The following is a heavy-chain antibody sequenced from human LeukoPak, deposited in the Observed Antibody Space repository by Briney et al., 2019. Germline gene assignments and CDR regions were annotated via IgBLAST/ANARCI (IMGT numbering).Heavy chain of an antibody. J-gene: IGHJ4*02. Sequence: ASVKVSCKASGYTFTSYGISWVRQAPGQGLEWMGWISAYNGNTKYSQEFQGRVTITRDTSASTAYMELSSLRSEDMAVYYCAREYSSGWYSRGYFDYWGQGTLVTVSS. CDR3: AREYSSGWYSRGYFDY. D-gene: IGHD6-19*01. CDR1: GYTFTSYG. CDR2: ISAYNGNT. V-gene: IGHV1-18*03.